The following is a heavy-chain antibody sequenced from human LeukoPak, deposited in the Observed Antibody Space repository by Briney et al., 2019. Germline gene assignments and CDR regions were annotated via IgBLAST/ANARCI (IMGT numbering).Heavy chain of an antibody. CDR1: GFTVSSNY. CDR3: ARDRYGVLGY. V-gene: IGHV3-66*01. CDR2: IYSGGSA. D-gene: IGHD4-17*01. Sequence: PGGSLRLSCAASGFTVSSNYMSWVRQAPGKGLEWVSVIYSGGSAYYADSVKGRFTISRDNSKNTLYLQMNSLRAEDTAVYYCARDRYGVLGYWGQGTLVTVSS. J-gene: IGHJ4*02.